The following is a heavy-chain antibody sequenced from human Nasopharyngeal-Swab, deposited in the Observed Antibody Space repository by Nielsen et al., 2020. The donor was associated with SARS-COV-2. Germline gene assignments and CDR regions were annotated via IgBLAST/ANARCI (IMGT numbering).Heavy chain of an antibody. V-gene: IGHV4-30-2*01. J-gene: IGHJ4*02. CDR3: AGLGGTMTRYY. D-gene: IGHD3-22*01. CDR2: IYHSGST. Sequence: SETLSLTCAVSGGSISSGGYSWSWIRQPPGKGLEWIGYIYHSGSTYYNPSLKSRVTISVDRSKNQFSLKLSSVTAADTAVYYCAGLGGTMTRYYWGQGTLVTVSS. CDR1: GGSISSGGYS.